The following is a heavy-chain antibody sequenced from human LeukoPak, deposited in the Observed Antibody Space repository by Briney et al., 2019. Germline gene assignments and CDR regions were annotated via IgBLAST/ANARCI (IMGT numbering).Heavy chain of an antibody. Sequence: AGGSLRLSCAASGFTISSYAMSWARQAPGKGLEWVSSISGSGSSTYYADSVKGRFTISRDNSKNTLYLQMNTLRAEDTAVYYCAGGRRAVARTFDYWGQGTLVTVSS. D-gene: IGHD6-19*01. CDR2: ISGSGSST. J-gene: IGHJ4*02. CDR3: AGGRRAVARTFDY. V-gene: IGHV3-23*01. CDR1: GFTISSYA.